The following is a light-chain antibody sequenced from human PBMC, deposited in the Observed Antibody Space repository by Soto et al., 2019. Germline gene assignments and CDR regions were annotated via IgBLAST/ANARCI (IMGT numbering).Light chain of an antibody. J-gene: IGLJ3*02. Sequence: QSALTQPPSASGSPGQSVTISCTGTSSDDGGYNYVSWYQQHPGKAPKLMIYEVSKRPSGVPDRFSGSKSGNTASLTVSGLQAEDEADYYCSSYGGSNNLVFGGGTKLTVL. CDR3: SSYGGSNNLV. CDR1: SSDDGGYNY. CDR2: EVS. V-gene: IGLV2-8*01.